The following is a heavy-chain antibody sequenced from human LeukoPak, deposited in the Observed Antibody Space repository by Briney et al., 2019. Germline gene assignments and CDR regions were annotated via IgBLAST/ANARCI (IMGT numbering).Heavy chain of an antibody. J-gene: IGHJ4*02. Sequence: GGSLRLSCAASGFTFSSYGTHWVRQAPGKGLEWVAVISYDGSNKYYADSVKGRFTISRDNSKNTLYLQMNSLRAEDTAVYYCARDFYGSGSYPAYWGQGTLVTVSS. CDR2: ISYDGSNK. CDR3: ARDFYGSGSYPAY. CDR1: GFTFSSYG. V-gene: IGHV3-30*03. D-gene: IGHD3-10*01.